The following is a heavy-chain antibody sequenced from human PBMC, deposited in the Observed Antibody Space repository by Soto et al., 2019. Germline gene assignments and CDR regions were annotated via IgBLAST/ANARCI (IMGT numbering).Heavy chain of an antibody. CDR3: ASVLGSRRSGSYPSY. CDR1: GFSISDCS. V-gene: IGHV3-48*01. D-gene: IGHD3-10*01. J-gene: IGHJ4*02. Sequence: EVQLVESGGGLVQPGGSLRLSCAASGFSISDCSMNWVRQAPGKGLEWISYISTNNDAIYYADSVKGRFTISRDNAKNSLYLQMNSLRAEDTALYYCASVLGSRRSGSYPSYWCQGTLVTVSS. CDR2: ISTNNDAI.